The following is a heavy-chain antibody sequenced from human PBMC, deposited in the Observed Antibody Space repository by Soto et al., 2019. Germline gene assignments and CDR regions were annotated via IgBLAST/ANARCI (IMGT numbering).Heavy chain of an antibody. J-gene: IGHJ6*02. V-gene: IGHV1-2*02. CDR2: INPNSGGT. CDR1: GYTFTGYY. D-gene: IGHD1-7*01. CDR3: ARVVVTGTASFYYYYGMDV. Sequence: ASVKVSCEASGYTFTGYYMHWVRQAPGRGLEWMGWINPNSGGTNYAQKFQGRVTMTRDTSISTAYMELSRLRSDDTAVYYCARVVVTGTASFYYYYGMDVWGQGTTVTVSS.